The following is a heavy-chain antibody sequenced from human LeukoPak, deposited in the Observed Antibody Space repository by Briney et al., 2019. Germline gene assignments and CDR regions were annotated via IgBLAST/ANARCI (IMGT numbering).Heavy chain of an antibody. D-gene: IGHD2-2*02. J-gene: IGHJ4*02. Sequence: SETLSLTCAVYGGSFSGYYWSWIRQPPGKGLEWIGEINHSGSTNYNPSLKSRVTISVDTSKNQFSLKLSSVTAADTAVYYCARGASIVSLPAAISGPHRGLYYFDYWGQGTLVTVSS. CDR2: INHSGST. V-gene: IGHV4-34*01. CDR1: GGSFSGYY. CDR3: ARGASIVSLPAAISGPHRGLYYFDY.